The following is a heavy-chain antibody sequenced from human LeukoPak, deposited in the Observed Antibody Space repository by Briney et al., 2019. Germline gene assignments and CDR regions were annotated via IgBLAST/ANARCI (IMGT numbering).Heavy chain of an antibody. CDR2: ISAYNGNT. Sequence: GASVKVSCKASGYTFTSYGISWVRQAPGQGLEGMGWISAYNGNTNYAQKLQGRVTMTTDTSTSTAYMELRSLRSDDTAVYYCARRKATTLGDAFDIWGQGTMVTVSS. CDR3: ARRKATTLGDAFDI. J-gene: IGHJ3*02. CDR1: GYTFTSYG. V-gene: IGHV1-18*01. D-gene: IGHD5-24*01.